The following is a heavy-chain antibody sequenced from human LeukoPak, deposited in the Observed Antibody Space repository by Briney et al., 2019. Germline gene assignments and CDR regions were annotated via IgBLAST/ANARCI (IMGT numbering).Heavy chain of an antibody. CDR2: ISSSSSYI. CDR1: GFTFSSYS. D-gene: IGHD3-22*01. V-gene: IGHV3-21*01. J-gene: IGHJ6*03. Sequence: GGSLRLSCAASGFTFSSYSMNWVRQAPGKGLEWVSSISSSSSYIYYADSVKGRFTISRDNAKNSLYLQMNSLRAEDTAVYYCARDTRHGYYDSSVYYMDVRGKGTTVTVSS. CDR3: ARDTRHGYYDSSVYYMDV.